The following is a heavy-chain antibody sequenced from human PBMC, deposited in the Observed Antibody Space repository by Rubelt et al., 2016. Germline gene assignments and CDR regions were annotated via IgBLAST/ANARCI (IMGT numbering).Heavy chain of an antibody. CDR1: GFTFSSYG. V-gene: IGHV3-33*01. Sequence: QVQLVESGGGVVQPGRSLRLSCAASGFTFSSYGMHWVRQAPGKGLEWVAVIWYDGSNKYYADSVKGRFTISRDNSKKTLYLQLNSLRAEERALYYCARDFQWGYSSPGDAFDIWGQGTMVTVSS. J-gene: IGHJ3*02. CDR2: IWYDGSNK. D-gene: IGHD6-13*01. CDR3: ARDFQWGYSSPGDAFDI.